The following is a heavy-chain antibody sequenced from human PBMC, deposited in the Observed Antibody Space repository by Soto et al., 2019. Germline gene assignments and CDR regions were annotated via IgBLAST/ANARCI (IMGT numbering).Heavy chain of an antibody. CDR2: ISSTTNYI. Sequence: PGGSLRLSCAASGFTFSDYYMTWIRQAPGKGLEYVSYISSTTNYIYYGDSMKGRFTISRDNAKNSLYLEMNSLRAEDTAVYYCARESEDLTSNFDYWGQGTLVTVS. CDR3: ARESEDLTSNFDY. J-gene: IGHJ4*02. V-gene: IGHV3-11*06. CDR1: GFTFSDYY.